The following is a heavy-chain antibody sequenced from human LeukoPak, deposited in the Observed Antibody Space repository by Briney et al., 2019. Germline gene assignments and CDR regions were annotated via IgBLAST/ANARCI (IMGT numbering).Heavy chain of an antibody. V-gene: IGHV3-21*01. CDR3: ARDYDYVWVGYMDV. CDR2: ISSSSYI. J-gene: IGHJ6*03. D-gene: IGHD3-16*01. CDR1: GFTFYTYS. Sequence: AGGSLRLSCAASGFTFYTYSMNWVRQAPGKGLEWVSSISSSSYIYYADSVKGRFTISRDNAKNSLYLQMNSLRAEDTAVYYCARDYDYVWVGYMDVWGKGTTVTVSS.